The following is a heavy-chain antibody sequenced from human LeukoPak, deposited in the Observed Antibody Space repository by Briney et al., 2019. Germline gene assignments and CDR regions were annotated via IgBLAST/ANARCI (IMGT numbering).Heavy chain of an antibody. CDR2: MNPNSGNT. Sequence: ASVKVSCKASGYTFTSYDINWVRQATGQGLEWMGWMNPNSGNTGYAQKFQGRVTMTRNTSISTAYMELSSLRSEDTAVYYCARTRGGDYYFDYWGQGTLVTVSS. CDR3: ARTRGGDYYFDY. D-gene: IGHD2-21*02. J-gene: IGHJ4*02. CDR1: GYTFTSYD. V-gene: IGHV1-8*01.